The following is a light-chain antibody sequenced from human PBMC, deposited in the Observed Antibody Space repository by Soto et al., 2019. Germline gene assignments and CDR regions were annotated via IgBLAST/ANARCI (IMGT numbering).Light chain of an antibody. Sequence: QSVLTQPASVSGSPGQSITISCTGTSSDVGSYSLISWYQQQPGKAPKLAIYGASERPSGVSDRFSGSKSGNTASLTISGLQPEDEADYYCCSYAGSSSLVFGTGTKVTV. V-gene: IGLV2-23*01. CDR1: SSDVGSYSL. CDR3: CSYAGSSSLV. J-gene: IGLJ1*01. CDR2: GAS.